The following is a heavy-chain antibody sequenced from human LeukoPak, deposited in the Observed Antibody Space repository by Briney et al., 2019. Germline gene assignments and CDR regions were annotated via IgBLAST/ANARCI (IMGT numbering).Heavy chain of an antibody. Sequence: GGSLRLSCAASGFTFSSYEMNWVRQAPGKGLEWVSYISSSGSTIYYADSVKGRFTISRGNAKNSLYLQMNSLRAEDTAVYYCARGAYYYDSSGYRDYWGQGTLVTVSS. CDR3: ARGAYYYDSSGYRDY. J-gene: IGHJ4*02. D-gene: IGHD3-22*01. V-gene: IGHV3-48*03. CDR2: ISSSGSTI. CDR1: GFTFSSYE.